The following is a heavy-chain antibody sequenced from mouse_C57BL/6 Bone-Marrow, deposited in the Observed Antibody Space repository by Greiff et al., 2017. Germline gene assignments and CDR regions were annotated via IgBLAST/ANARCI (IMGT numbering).Heavy chain of an antibody. CDR3: AKRLFAY. Sequence: EVMLVESGGGLVKPGGSLKLSCAASGFTFSDYGMHWVRQASAKGLAWVAYISSGSSTIYYADTVTGRFTISRENAKNTLVLQMTSLRSEYTAMYYCAKRLFAYWGQGTLVTVSA. CDR1: GFTFSDYG. V-gene: IGHV5-17*01. CDR2: ISSGSSTI. J-gene: IGHJ3*01.